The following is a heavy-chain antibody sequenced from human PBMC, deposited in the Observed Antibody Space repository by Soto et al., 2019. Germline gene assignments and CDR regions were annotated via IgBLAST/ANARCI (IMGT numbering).Heavy chain of an antibody. J-gene: IGHJ4*01. CDR3: AIHGYTSGRTYFDD. V-gene: IGHV4-39*01. Sequence: QLQLQESGPGLVKPSETLSLTCTVSGGSIGSSSYYWGWIRQPPGKVLEWIGSIYDRGSTYINPSLKSRLPPSLDTSKNQSSLKLTSVTAADTAVYFCAIHGYTSGRTYFDDWGHETLCTVSS. CDR1: GGSIGSSSYY. D-gene: IGHD6-19*01. CDR2: IYDRGST.